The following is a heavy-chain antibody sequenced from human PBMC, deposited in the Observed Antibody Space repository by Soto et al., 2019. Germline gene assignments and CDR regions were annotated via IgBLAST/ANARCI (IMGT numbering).Heavy chain of an antibody. J-gene: IGHJ4*02. CDR2: IIPIFGTA. D-gene: IGHD1-7*01. Sequence: INCVRQTPGQGLEWMGGIIPIFGTANYAQKFQGRVTITADESTSTAYMELNSLRVEDTAVYYCVRDKLRAIFDYWGQGTLVTVSS. CDR3: VRDKLRAIFDY. V-gene: IGHV1-69*01.